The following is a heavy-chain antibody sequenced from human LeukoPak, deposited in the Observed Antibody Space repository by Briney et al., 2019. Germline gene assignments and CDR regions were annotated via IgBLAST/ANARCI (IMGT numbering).Heavy chain of an antibody. CDR3: AKGAAAISGGAVN. J-gene: IGHJ4*02. CDR2: ISGSGGST. D-gene: IGHD2-2*01. Sequence: RGSLRLSCAASGFTFSSYAMSWVCQAPGKVLEWVSAISGSGGSTYYADSVKGRFIISRDNSKNTLYLQMNSLRAEDTAVYYCAKGAAAISGGAVNWGQGTLVTVSS. CDR1: GFTFSSYA. V-gene: IGHV3-23*01.